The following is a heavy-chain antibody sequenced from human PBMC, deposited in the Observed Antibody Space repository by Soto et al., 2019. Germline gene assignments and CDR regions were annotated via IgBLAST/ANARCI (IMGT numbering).Heavy chain of an antibody. V-gene: IGHV4-59*01. Sequence: QVQLQESGPGLVKPSETLSLTCTVSGGSISSYYWSWIRQPPGKGLEWIGYIYYSGSTNYNPSFQSRLTISVDTSKNQFSLRLSSVTAADTAVYYCARSPGFYFDYWGQGTLVTVSS. J-gene: IGHJ4*02. CDR1: GGSISSYY. CDR3: ARSPGFYFDY. CDR2: IYYSGST.